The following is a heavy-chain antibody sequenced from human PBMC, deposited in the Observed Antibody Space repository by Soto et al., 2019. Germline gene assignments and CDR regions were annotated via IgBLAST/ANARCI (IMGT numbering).Heavy chain of an antibody. Sequence: GSALKGACKASGYTLTGDYSYWVRQATGQGLEWMGGISPDSGGTDYAQKFQGRITMTRGTSISTAYMELSGLRSDDTAVYYCARDPIGGGAPYYIDYWGQGTLVTVSS. V-gene: IGHV1-2*02. J-gene: IGHJ4*02. CDR1: GYTLTGDY. CDR3: ARDPIGGGAPYYIDY. CDR2: ISPDSGGT. D-gene: IGHD3-16*01.